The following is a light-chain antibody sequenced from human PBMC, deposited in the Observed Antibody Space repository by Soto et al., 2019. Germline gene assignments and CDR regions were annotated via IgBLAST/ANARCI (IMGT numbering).Light chain of an antibody. CDR2: EVS. Sequence: QSALTQPAFVSGSPGQSITISCTGTSRDVGGYNYVSWYQHPPGKAPKLMISEVSNRPSGVSNRFSGSKSGNTASLTISGRQAEDEADYYCSSYTSTSTRVFGTGTKLTV. CDR3: SSYTSTSTRV. CDR1: SRDVGGYNY. J-gene: IGLJ1*01. V-gene: IGLV2-14*01.